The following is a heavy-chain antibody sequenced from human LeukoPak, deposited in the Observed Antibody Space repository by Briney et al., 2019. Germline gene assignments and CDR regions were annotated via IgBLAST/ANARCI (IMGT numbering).Heavy chain of an antibody. CDR1: GFTFSTYD. CDR2: ITSDSSYM. J-gene: IGHJ5*01. V-gene: IGHV3-21*01. CDR3: ARDFAS. Sequence: GGSLRLSCAAFGFTFSTYDMVWVRQAPGMGLEWVSTITSDSSYMYYADSVKGRFTISRDNAKNSLYLQMNILRVEDTAVYYCARDFASWGQGTLVTVSS.